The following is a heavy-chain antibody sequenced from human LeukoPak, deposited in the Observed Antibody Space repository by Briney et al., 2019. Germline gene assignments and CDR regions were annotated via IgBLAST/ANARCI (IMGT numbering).Heavy chain of an antibody. CDR2: INPNSGGT. Sequence: GASVKVSCKASGYTFTGYYLHWVRQAPRQGLEWMGWINPNSGGTNYAQKFQGRVTMTRDTSISTAYMELSRLRSDDTAVYYCARLTGDRNWFDPWGQGTLVTVSS. V-gene: IGHV1-2*02. D-gene: IGHD7-27*01. CDR1: GYTFTGYY. CDR3: ARLTGDRNWFDP. J-gene: IGHJ5*02.